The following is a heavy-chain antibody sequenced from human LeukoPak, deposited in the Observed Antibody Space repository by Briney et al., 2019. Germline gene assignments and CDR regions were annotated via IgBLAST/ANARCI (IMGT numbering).Heavy chain of an antibody. J-gene: IGHJ5*02. CDR2: IYHSGST. V-gene: IGHV4-38-2*02. CDR3: ARDLAYCGGDCYS. Sequence: SETLSLTCTVSGYSISSGYYWGWIRQPPGKGLEWIGSIYHSGSTYYNPPLKSRVTISVDTSKNQFSLKLSSVTAADTAVYYCARDLAYCGGDCYSWGQGTLVTVSS. D-gene: IGHD2-21*01. CDR1: GYSISSGYY.